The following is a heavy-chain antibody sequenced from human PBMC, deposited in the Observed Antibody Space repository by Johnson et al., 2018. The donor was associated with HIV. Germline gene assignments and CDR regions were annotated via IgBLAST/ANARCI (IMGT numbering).Heavy chain of an antibody. D-gene: IGHD4-17*01. V-gene: IGHV3-15*01. Sequence: VQLVESGGGVVQPGRSLRLSCAASGFTFSSYAMHWVRQAPGKGLEWVGRIKSKTDGETTDYAAPVKGRFTISRDDSKNTLYVQMNSLKTEDTALYYCAKDMSGDPDAFDIWGQGTVVTVSS. CDR1: GFTFSSYA. J-gene: IGHJ3*02. CDR3: AKDMSGDPDAFDI. CDR2: IKSKTDGETT.